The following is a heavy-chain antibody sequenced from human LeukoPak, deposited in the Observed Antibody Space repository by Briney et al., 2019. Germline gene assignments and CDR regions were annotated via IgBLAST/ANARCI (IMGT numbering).Heavy chain of an antibody. J-gene: IGHJ4*02. CDR2: ISSDGSSS. V-gene: IGHV3-74*01. CDR3: GRSGDFWSGSGVAY. Sequence: GGSLRLSCAASGFTFSNYWMHWVRQAPGKGLVWVSRISSDGSSSSYADSVKGRFTISRDNAKNTLFLQMNSLRAEDTAVYYCGRSGDFWSGSGVAYWGQGTLVTVSS. CDR1: GFTFSNYW. D-gene: IGHD3-3*01.